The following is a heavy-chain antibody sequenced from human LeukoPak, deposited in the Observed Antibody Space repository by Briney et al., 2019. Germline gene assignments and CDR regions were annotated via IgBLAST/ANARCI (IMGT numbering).Heavy chain of an antibody. D-gene: IGHD3-3*01. J-gene: IGHJ3*02. CDR2: IYYSGST. CDR1: GFTFSDYY. V-gene: IGHV4-38-2*01. Sequence: GSLRLSCAASGFTFSDYYMSWIRQPPGKGLEWIGSIYYSGSTYYNPSLKSRVTISVDTSKNQFSLKLSSVTAADTAVYYCASFGVVMRAFDIWGQGTMVAVSS. CDR3: ASFGVVMRAFDI.